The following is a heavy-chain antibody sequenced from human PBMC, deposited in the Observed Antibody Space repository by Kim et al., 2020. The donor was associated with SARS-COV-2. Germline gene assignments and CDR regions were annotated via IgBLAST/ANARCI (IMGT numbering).Heavy chain of an antibody. J-gene: IGHJ4*02. CDR3: ARKRILTGSWVLDY. CDR2: INHSGST. Sequence: SETLSLTCAVYGGSFSGYYWSWIRQPPGKGLEWIGEINHSGSTNYNPSLKSRVTISVDTSKNQFSLKLSSVTAADTAVYYCARKRILTGSWVLDYWGQGTLFTISS. D-gene: IGHD3-9*01. CDR1: GGSFSGYY. V-gene: IGHV4-34*01.